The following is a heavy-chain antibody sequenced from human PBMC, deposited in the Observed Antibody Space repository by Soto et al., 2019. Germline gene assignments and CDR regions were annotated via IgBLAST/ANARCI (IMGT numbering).Heavy chain of an antibody. J-gene: IGHJ4*02. CDR3: ARHRWGSGSYSGLLDF. D-gene: IGHD3-10*01. CDR1: GGSISASSYF. V-gene: IGHV4-39*01. Sequence: SETLSLTCSVSGGSISASSYFWGWIRQPPGKGLEWVGAVHYSGSANYRSSLQSRVTISVDTSQNQFSLRLRSVTAADTAVYYCARHRWGSGSYSGLLDFWGQGALVTVSS. CDR2: VHYSGSA.